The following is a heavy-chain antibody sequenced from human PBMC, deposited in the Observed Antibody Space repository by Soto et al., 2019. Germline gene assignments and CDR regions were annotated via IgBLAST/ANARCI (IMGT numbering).Heavy chain of an antibody. CDR3: ARDPGTATFDS. D-gene: IGHD1-1*01. CDR2: ITNTNKYS. J-gene: IGHJ4*01. CDR1: GFTFSDYS. Sequence: QVQLVESGGGLVKPGGSLKLTCTASGFTFSDYSLSWIRQAPGKGLEWISYITNTNKYSGHADSVKGRFTISRDNAKHSVFLQMNSLRVDETAMYYCARDPGTATFDSWGQGTLVTVSS. V-gene: IGHV3-11*05.